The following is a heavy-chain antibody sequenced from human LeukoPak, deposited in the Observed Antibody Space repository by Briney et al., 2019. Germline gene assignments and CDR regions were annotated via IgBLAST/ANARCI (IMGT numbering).Heavy chain of an antibody. D-gene: IGHD6-19*01. V-gene: IGHV3-11*04. CDR2: ISSSGSTI. CDR1: GFTFSDYY. Sequence: WESLSLTCAVSGFTFSDYYMSWIRQAPGKGLEWVLAISSSGSTIYYADSVKGRFTISRDNAKNSLYLHMNSVRAEDTAVYYCGRGPSSGWYLTGWFDPWGKGTLVTVSS. J-gene: IGHJ5*02. CDR3: GRGPSSGWYLTGWFDP.